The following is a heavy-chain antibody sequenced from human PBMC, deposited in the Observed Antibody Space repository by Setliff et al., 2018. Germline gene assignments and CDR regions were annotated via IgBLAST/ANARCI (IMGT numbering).Heavy chain of an antibody. J-gene: IGHJ6*02. CDR3: ARAAGYSSSWYHYYYGMDV. D-gene: IGHD6-13*01. Sequence: LPCGGYGGSISDYYWSWIRQPPGKGLEWIGEINYSGSTYYNPSLKSRVTISVETSKNQFSLKLSSVTAADTAVYYCARAAGYSSSWYHYYYGMDVWGQGTTVTVSS. CDR1: GGSISDYY. V-gene: IGHV4-34*01. CDR2: INYSGST.